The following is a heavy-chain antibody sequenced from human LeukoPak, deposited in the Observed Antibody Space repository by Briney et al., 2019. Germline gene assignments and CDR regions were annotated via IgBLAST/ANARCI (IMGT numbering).Heavy chain of an antibody. J-gene: IGHJ4*02. Sequence: ASVKVSCKASGYTFTGYYMHWVRQAPGQGLEWMGWINPNSGGTNYAQKFQGRVTMTRDTSISTAYMELSSLRSEDTAVYYCAGRNGYIYGGFDYWGQGTLVTVSS. CDR2: INPNSGGT. V-gene: IGHV1-2*02. CDR3: AGRNGYIYGGFDY. CDR1: GYTFTGYY. D-gene: IGHD5-18*01.